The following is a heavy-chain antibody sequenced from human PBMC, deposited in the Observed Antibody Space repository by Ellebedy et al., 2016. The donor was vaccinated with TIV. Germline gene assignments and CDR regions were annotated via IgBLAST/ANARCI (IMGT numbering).Heavy chain of an antibody. D-gene: IGHD1-14*01. CDR2: IKQDGSVQ. CDR3: ARVAYVNSWYHLDY. Sequence: GESLKISCAASGYTFGDYAVSWVRQAPGKGLEWVASIKQDGSVQFYVNSVRGRFTISRDNSKTSTYLQMNRLRAEDTAVYYCARVAYVNSWYHLDYWGQGTLVTVSS. J-gene: IGHJ4*02. V-gene: IGHV3-7*04. CDR1: GYTFGDYA.